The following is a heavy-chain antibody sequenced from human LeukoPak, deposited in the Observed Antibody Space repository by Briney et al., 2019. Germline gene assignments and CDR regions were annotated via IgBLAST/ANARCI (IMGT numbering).Heavy chain of an antibody. Sequence: GGSLRLSCAASGFSVKSNYMTWVRQAPGKGLEWVSVIYSGGSTYYADSVKGRFFISRDISKNTIYPQMSSLRTEDTAVYYCARCSLAYFDSWGQGALVTVSS. CDR3: ARCSLAYFDS. V-gene: IGHV3-66*01. CDR2: IYSGGST. D-gene: IGHD1-1*01. J-gene: IGHJ4*02. CDR1: GFSVKSNY.